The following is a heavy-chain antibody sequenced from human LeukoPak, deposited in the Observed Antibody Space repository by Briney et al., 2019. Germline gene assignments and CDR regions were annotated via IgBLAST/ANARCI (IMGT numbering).Heavy chain of an antibody. CDR1: GFTVSSNY. J-gene: IGHJ4*02. CDR3: AKDKSRIAVAAADY. Sequence: GGSLRLSCAASGFTVSSNYMSWVRQAPGKGLEWVSVIYSGGTTYYADSVRGRSTISRDNSKNTLYLQVNSLRAEDTAIYYCAKDKSRIAVAAADYWGQGTLVTVSS. V-gene: IGHV3-53*01. D-gene: IGHD6-19*01. CDR2: IYSGGTT.